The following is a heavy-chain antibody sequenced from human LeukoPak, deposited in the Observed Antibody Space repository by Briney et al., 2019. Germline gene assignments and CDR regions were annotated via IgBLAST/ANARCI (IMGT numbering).Heavy chain of an antibody. CDR2: ITNNGGYT. D-gene: IGHD3-22*01. Sequence: GGSLRLSCAASGFTFSSYSMNWVRQAPGKGLEYVSAITNNGGYTYYANSVKGRFTISRDNSKNTLYLQMGSLRTEDTAVYYCARAPPDGFYDYWGQGTLVTVSS. CDR3: ARAPPDGFYDY. J-gene: IGHJ4*02. CDR1: GFTFSSYS. V-gene: IGHV3-64*01.